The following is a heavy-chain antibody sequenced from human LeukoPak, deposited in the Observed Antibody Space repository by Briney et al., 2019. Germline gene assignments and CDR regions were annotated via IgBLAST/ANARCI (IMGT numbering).Heavy chain of an antibody. V-gene: IGHV3-43*02. Sequence: GGSLRLSCAASGIAFGNYAMNWVRQAPGKGLEWVSRIVEDGSTTWYADSVKGRSTISRDNGKKSLYLHMTSLRAEATVLYYCAKGFSVLTSKAYFYYRGLDVWGQGTPVTVSS. CDR1: GIAFGNYA. CDR3: AKGFSVLTSKAYFYYRGLDV. J-gene: IGHJ6*02. D-gene: IGHD1-14*01. CDR2: IVEDGSTT.